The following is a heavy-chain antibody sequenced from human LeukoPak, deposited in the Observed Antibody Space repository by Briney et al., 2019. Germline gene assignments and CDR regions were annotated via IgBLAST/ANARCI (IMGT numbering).Heavy chain of an antibody. D-gene: IGHD6-13*01. CDR3: ARERAAAGHL. J-gene: IGHJ4*02. Sequence: GASVKVSCKASGGTFSSYAISWVRQAPGQGLEWMGGIIPIFGTANYAQKFQGRVTITADESTSTAYMELSSLRSENTAVYYCARERAAAGHLWGQGTLVTVSS. CDR1: GGTFSSYA. V-gene: IGHV1-69*01. CDR2: IIPIFGTA.